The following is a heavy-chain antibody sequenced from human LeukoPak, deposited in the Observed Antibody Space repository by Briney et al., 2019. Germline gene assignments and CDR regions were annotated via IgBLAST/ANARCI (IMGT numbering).Heavy chain of an antibody. D-gene: IGHD6-19*01. CDR1: GVSVTGGNYY. J-gene: IGHJ3*02. Sequence: SETLSLTCTVSGVSVTGGNYYWSWIRQPPGKGLEWIGYIHFSGSTFYNPSLKSRLTISLDTSKNQISLKLSSVTAADTAVYYCAREIAVAGSAFDIWGQGTMVSVSS. V-gene: IGHV4-30-4*01. CDR3: AREIAVAGSAFDI. CDR2: IHFSGST.